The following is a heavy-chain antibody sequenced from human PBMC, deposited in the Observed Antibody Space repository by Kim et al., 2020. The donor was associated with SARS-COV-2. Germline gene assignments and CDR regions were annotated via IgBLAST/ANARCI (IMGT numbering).Heavy chain of an antibody. CDR2: VNPNTGGT. J-gene: IGHJ4*02. V-gene: IGHV1-46*01. CDR3: ARERPDSTYFGY. D-gene: IGHD2-15*01. CDR1: GYSFTTFF. Sequence: ASVKVSCKASGYSFTTFFVHWVRQAPGQGLEWLGRVNPNTGGTHYARAFQDRVSVTRDTSTSTVYMDLKSLRSDDTAVYYCARERPDSTYFGYWGQGTLLTVSS.